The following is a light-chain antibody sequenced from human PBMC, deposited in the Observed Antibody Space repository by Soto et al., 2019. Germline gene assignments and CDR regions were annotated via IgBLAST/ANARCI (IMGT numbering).Light chain of an antibody. CDR1: QSLLHSDGKTS. J-gene: IGKJ3*01. Sequence: EIMLTQTPLSLSVTPGQPASISCKSSQSLLHSDGKTSLYWYLQRPGQPPHLLMYEVSNRFSGVSDRFSGSGSGTDFTLKISRVEAEDVGVYYCMQAIQFPLFAFGPGTKVDIK. CDR3: MQAIQFPLFA. V-gene: IGKV2D-29*01. CDR2: EVS.